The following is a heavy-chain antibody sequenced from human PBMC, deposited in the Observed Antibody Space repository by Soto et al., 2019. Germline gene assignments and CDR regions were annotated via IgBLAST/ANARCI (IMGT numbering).Heavy chain of an antibody. CDR1: GFTFSSYS. CDR3: AREVGIAVAG. D-gene: IGHD6-19*01. V-gene: IGHV3-21*01. J-gene: IGHJ4*02. Sequence: EVQLVESGGGLVKPGGSLRLSCAASGFTFSSYSMNWVRQAPGKGLEWVSSISSSSSYIYYADSVKGRFTISRDNAKNSLYLQMNSLRAEDAAVYYCAREVGIAVAGWGQGTLVTVSS. CDR2: ISSSSSYI.